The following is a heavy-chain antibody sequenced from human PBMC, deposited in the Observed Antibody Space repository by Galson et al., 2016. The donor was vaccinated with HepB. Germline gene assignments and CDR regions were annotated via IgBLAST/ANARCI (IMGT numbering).Heavy chain of an antibody. Sequence: SLRLSCAASGFTFSTYWMSWVRQAPGKGLEWVANIKPDGSGKYYVDSVKGRFTISRDTAKSSLYPQMNSLRAEDTAVYYCARRQMYTMSAFDYWGQGTLVTVSS. J-gene: IGHJ4*02. CDR2: IKPDGSGK. D-gene: IGHD5-24*01. CDR3: ARRQMYTMSAFDY. V-gene: IGHV3-7*01. CDR1: GFTFSTYW.